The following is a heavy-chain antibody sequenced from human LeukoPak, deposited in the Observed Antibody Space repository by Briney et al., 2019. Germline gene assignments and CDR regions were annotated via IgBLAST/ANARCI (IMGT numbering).Heavy chain of an antibody. J-gene: IGHJ4*02. V-gene: IGHV1-58*01. CDR2: IFFGSSNT. D-gene: IGHD1-1*01. CDR3: AACLVQLERRSYFDY. CDR1: GFTFTSSA. Sequence: SVKDSCKASGFTFTSSAVQGVRQARGQSGERVGWIFFGSSNTNNAQKFRARVTITRNMSTRPANMELKSLRSKARAVFYWAACLVQLERRSYFDYWGQGTLDTVSS.